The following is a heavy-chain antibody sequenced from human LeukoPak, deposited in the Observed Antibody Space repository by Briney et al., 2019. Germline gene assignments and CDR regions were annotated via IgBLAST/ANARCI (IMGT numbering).Heavy chain of an antibody. D-gene: IGHD2-21*01. Sequence: SETLSLTCTVSGGSINTYYWSWIRQPPGKGLEWIGEINHSGSTNYNPSLKSRVTISVDTSKNQFSLKLSSVTAADTAVYYCARAPIVVVAKRYYFDYWGQGTPVTVSS. V-gene: IGHV4-34*01. CDR1: GGSINTYY. J-gene: IGHJ4*02. CDR2: INHSGST. CDR3: ARAPIVVVAKRYYFDY.